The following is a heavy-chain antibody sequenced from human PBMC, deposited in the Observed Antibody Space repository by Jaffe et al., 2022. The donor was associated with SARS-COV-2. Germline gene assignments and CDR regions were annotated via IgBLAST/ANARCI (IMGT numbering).Heavy chain of an antibody. CDR2: ISWNSGSI. Sequence: EVQLVESGGGLVQPGRSLRLSCAASGFTFDDYAMHWVRQAPGKGLEWVSGISWNSGSIGYADSVKGRFTISRDNAKNSLYLQMNSLRAEDTALYYCAKGAAAGMDYYYYMDVWGKGTTVTVSS. J-gene: IGHJ6*03. CDR3: AKGAAAGMDYYYYMDV. D-gene: IGHD6-13*01. CDR1: GFTFDDYA. V-gene: IGHV3-9*01.